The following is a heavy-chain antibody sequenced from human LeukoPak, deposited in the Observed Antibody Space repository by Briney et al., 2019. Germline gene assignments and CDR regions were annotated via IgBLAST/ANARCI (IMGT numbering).Heavy chain of an antibody. V-gene: IGHV4-34*01. Sequence: SETLSLICAVYGGSFSGYYWSCIRQPPGKGLEWLGEINHSGSTNYSPSLKSRVTISVDTSKNQFSLKLSSVTAADTAVYYCARGQRGYSYGPAAFDIWGQGTMVTVSS. J-gene: IGHJ3*02. CDR1: GGSFSGYY. CDR3: ARGQRGYSYGPAAFDI. CDR2: INHSGST. D-gene: IGHD5-18*01.